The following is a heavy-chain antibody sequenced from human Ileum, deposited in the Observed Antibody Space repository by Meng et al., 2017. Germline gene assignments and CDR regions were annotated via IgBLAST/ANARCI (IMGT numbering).Heavy chain of an antibody. D-gene: IGHD4-23*01. J-gene: IGHJ4*02. CDR1: GDSISTTNW. V-gene: IGHV4-4*02. CDR3: AANSGKKMHS. Sequence: QVHLQGSGPGLVKPSGTLSLPCAVSGDSISTTNWWNWVRQPPGEGLEWIGEIYHSGLVNYNLSLKSRVTLSIDKSKNQFSLKLISVTAADTGVYYCAANSGKKMHSWGQGTLVTVSS. CDR2: IYHSGLV.